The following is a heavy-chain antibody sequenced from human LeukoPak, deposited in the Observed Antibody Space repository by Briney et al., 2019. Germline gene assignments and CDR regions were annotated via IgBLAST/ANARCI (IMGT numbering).Heavy chain of an antibody. J-gene: IGHJ4*02. Sequence: PSETLSLTCAVSGGSISSSNWWSWVRQPPGKGLEWIGEIYHSGSTNYNPSLKSRVTISVDKSKNQFSLKLSSVTAADTAVYYCARVVQWQYYFDYWGQGTLVTVPS. V-gene: IGHV4-4*02. D-gene: IGHD6-19*01. CDR3: ARVVQWQYYFDY. CDR1: GGSISSSNW. CDR2: IYHSGST.